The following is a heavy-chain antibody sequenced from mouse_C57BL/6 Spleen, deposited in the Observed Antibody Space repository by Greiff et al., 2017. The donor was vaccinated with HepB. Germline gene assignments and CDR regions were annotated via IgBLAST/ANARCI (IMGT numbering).Heavy chain of an antibody. CDR1: GYTFTSYW. D-gene: IGHD1-3*01. V-gene: IGHV1-69*01. CDR3: ARGGHRAHDY. Sequence: QVQLKQPGAELVMPGASVKLSCKASGYTFTSYWMHWVKQRPGQGLEWIGEIDPSDSYTNYNQKFKGKSTLTVDKSSSQAYMQLSSLTSEASAVYYCARGGHRAHDYWCQGTTLTVSS. CDR2: IDPSDSYT. J-gene: IGHJ2*01.